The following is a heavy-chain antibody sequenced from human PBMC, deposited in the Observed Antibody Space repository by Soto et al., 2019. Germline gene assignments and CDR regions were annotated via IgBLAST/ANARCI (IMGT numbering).Heavy chain of an antibody. V-gene: IGHV4-39*07. Sequence: PSETLSLTCTVSGDSISSSSYYWGWIRQPPGKGLEWIGSIDYTGSTYYNPSLKSRVTISVDTSKNQFSLKLSSVTAADTAVYYCARRYCSSTSCYNWFDPWGQGTLVTVS. CDR1: GDSISSSSYY. J-gene: IGHJ5*02. D-gene: IGHD2-2*01. CDR3: ARRYCSSTSCYNWFDP. CDR2: IDYTGST.